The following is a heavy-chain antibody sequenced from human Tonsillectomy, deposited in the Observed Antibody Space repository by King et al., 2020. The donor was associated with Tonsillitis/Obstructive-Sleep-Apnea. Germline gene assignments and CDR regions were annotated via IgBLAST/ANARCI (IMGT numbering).Heavy chain of an antibody. D-gene: IGHD3-10*01. CDR2: IYYSGST. CDR1: GGSISSYY. Sequence: LPLQESGPGLVKPSETLSLTCTVSGGSISSYYWSWIRQPPGKGLEWIGYIYYSGSTKYNPSLQSRVTISVDTSKNQFSLKLSSVTAADTAVYYCARVGYGSGSYYFDYWGQGTLVTVSS. V-gene: IGHV4-59*01. CDR3: ARVGYGSGSYYFDY. J-gene: IGHJ4*02.